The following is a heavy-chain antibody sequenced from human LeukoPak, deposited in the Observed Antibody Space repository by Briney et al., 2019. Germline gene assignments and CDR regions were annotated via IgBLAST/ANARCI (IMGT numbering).Heavy chain of an antibody. D-gene: IGHD1-14*01. J-gene: IGHJ4*02. V-gene: IGHV3-23*01. CDR1: GFTFSSYA. CDR2: ISASGGST. CDR3: ANWDRGNFDC. Sequence: QPGGSLRLSCAASGFTFSSYAMSWVRQAPGKGLEWVSAISASGGSTYYADSVKGRFTISRDNSKNTLYLQMNSLRVEDTAVYYCANWDRGNFDCWGQGTLVTVSS.